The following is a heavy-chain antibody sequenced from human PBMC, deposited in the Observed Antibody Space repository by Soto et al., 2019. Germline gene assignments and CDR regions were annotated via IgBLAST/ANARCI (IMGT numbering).Heavy chain of an antibody. D-gene: IGHD3-22*01. J-gene: IGHJ4*02. V-gene: IGHV3-23*01. CDR2: ISGSGGST. CDR1: GFTFSSYA. Sequence: GGSLRLSCAASGFTFSSYAMSWVRQAPGKGLEWVSAISGSGGSTYYADSVKGRFTISRDNSKNTLYLQMNSLRAEDTAVYYCAKSPIVVVIAYYFDYWGQGTLVTSPQ. CDR3: AKSPIVVVIAYYFDY.